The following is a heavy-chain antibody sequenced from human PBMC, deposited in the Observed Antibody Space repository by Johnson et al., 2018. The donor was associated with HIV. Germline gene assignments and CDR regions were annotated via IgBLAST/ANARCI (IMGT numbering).Heavy chain of an antibody. CDR1: GFTFDDYG. Sequence: QVQLVESGGGVVRPGGSLRLSCAASGFTFDDYGMSWVRQAPGKGLEWVAVISYDGSNKYDADSVKGRFTISRDNSKNTLYLQMNSLRVEDTAVYYCARDAAKLEEDDAFDIWGQGTMVTVSS. CDR2: ISYDGSNK. V-gene: IGHV3-30*03. D-gene: IGHD1-1*01. J-gene: IGHJ3*02. CDR3: ARDAAKLEEDDAFDI.